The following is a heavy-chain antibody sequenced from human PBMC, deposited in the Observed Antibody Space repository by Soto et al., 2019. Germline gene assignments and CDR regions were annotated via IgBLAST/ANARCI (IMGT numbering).Heavy chain of an antibody. CDR2: IIPIFGTA. Sequence: SVKVSCKASGGTFSSYAISWVRQAPGQGLEWMGGIIPIFGTANYAQKFQGRVTITADESTSTAYMELSSLRSEDTAVYYCASNLGYCSGGSCYERYYYGMDVWGQGTTVTVSS. J-gene: IGHJ6*02. V-gene: IGHV1-69*13. CDR3: ASNLGYCSGGSCYERYYYGMDV. CDR1: GGTFSSYA. D-gene: IGHD2-15*01.